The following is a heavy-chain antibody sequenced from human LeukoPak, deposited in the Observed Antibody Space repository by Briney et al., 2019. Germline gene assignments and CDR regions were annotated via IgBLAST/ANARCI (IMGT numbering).Heavy chain of an antibody. V-gene: IGHV3-33*01. CDR2: IWYDGSNK. D-gene: IGHD5-24*01. J-gene: IGHJ4*02. CDR3: ARGSYQEMATLDY. CDR1: GFTFSTYG. Sequence: GGSLRLSCGASGFTFSTYGMHWVRQAPGKGLEWVAVIWYDGSNKYYADSVKGRFTISRDNSKNTLYLQMNSLRAEDTAVYYCARGSYQEMATLDYWGQGTLTVSS.